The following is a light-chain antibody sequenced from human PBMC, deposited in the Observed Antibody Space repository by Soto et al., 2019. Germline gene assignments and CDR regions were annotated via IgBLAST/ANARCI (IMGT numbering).Light chain of an antibody. J-gene: IGKJ5*01. Sequence: EIVLTQSPAALSLSPGERATLSCRASQSVGGYLAWYQQRPGQAPRVLIYDASNRATGIPVRFSGSGSGTDVTLTISSLEPEDFAVYYCQQRSNWPINCGQGKRRAIK. CDR2: DAS. CDR1: QSVGGY. V-gene: IGKV3-11*01. CDR3: QQRSNWPIN.